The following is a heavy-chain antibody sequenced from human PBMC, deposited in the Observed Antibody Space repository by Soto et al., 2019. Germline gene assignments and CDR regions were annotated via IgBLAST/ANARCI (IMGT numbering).Heavy chain of an antibody. CDR2: INHSGST. CDR3: ARDSVTVMGYYFDY. D-gene: IGHD4-4*01. J-gene: IGHJ4*02. Sequence: SETLSLTCAVYGGSFSGYYWSWIRQPPGKGLEWIGEINHSGSTNYNPSLKSRVTISVDTSKNQFSLKLSSVTAADTAVYYCARDSVTVMGYYFDYWGQGTLVTVSS. CDR1: GGSFSGYY. V-gene: IGHV4-34*01.